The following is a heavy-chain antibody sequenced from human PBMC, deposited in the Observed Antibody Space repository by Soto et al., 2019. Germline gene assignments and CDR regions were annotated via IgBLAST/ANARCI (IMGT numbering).Heavy chain of an antibody. CDR3: AKGPDGSGYYHNWFDS. CDR1: GFSFSDYA. J-gene: IGHJ5*01. Sequence: EVHLLASGGALVQPGGSLTLSCAASGFSFSDYAMSWVRQAPGKGLEWVSSISRNGDSAYYADSVKGRFAISRDRSKNRLSLQMNSLRVEDTAVYYCAKGPDGSGYYHNWFDSWGQGTLITVSS. D-gene: IGHD3-22*01. V-gene: IGHV3-23*01. CDR2: ISRNGDSA.